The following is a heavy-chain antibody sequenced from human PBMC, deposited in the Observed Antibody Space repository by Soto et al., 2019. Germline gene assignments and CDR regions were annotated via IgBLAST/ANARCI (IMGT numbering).Heavy chain of an antibody. J-gene: IGHJ6*02. D-gene: IGHD2-15*01. CDR3: ARDLGAYYYYGMDV. CDR1: GYTFTIYA. Sequence: ASVTVSCKASGYTFTIYARHWVRQATGQRLEWMGWINAGNGNTEYSQKFQGRVTITRDTSASTAYMELSSLRSEDTAVYYCARDLGAYYYYGMDVWGQGTTVTVSS. V-gene: IGHV1-3*01. CDR2: INAGNGNT.